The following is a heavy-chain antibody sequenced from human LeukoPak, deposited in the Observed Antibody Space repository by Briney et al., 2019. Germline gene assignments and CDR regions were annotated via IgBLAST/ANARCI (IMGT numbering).Heavy chain of an antibody. Sequence: GGSLRLSCAASGFTFSRYGMHWVRQAPGKGLEWVAFIRYDESDKKYKDSVKGRFTVSKDNSKNTLSLQMHSLRVEDTAVYYWATHYYASGNYYNPIFYWGQGALVTVSS. CDR2: IRYDESDK. J-gene: IGHJ4*02. D-gene: IGHD3-10*01. V-gene: IGHV3-30*02. CDR1: GFTFSRYG. CDR3: ATHYYASGNYYNPIFY.